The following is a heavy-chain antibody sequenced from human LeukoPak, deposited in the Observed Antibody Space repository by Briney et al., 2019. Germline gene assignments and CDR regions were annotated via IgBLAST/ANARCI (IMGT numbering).Heavy chain of an antibody. CDR3: AREDYYDSSGSNYGMDV. J-gene: IGHJ6*02. CDR2: IYHSGST. CDR1: GYFISSRYY. D-gene: IGHD3-22*01. Sequence: PSETLSLTCTVSGYFISSRYYWGWIRQPPGKGLEWIGSIYHSGSTYYNPSLKSRVTISVDTSKNQFSLKLSSVTAADTAVYYCAREDYYDSSGSNYGMDVWGQGTTVTVSS. V-gene: IGHV4-38-2*02.